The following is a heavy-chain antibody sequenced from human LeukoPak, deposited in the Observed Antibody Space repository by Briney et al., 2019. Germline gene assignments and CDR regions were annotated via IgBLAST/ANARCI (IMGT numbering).Heavy chain of an antibody. J-gene: IGHJ4*02. D-gene: IGHD6-13*01. CDR1: GGTFSSYA. V-gene: IGHV1-69*05. CDR2: IIPIFGTA. CDR3: AREGMRSGIAAAGTRSFDY. Sequence: GASVKVSCKASGGTFSSYAISWVRQAPGQGLEWMGGIIPIFGTANYAQKFQGRVTITTDESTSTAYMELSSLRSEDTAVYYCAREGMRSGIAAAGTRSFDYWGQGTLVTVSS.